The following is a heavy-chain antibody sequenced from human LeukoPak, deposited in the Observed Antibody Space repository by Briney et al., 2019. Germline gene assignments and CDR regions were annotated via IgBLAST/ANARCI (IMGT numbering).Heavy chain of an antibody. V-gene: IGHV1-18*01. J-gene: IGHJ3*02. CDR2: ISAYNGNT. D-gene: IGHD3-22*01. CDR3: AWVPILYYYDSSGYYGDAFDI. Sequence: ASVKVSCKASGYTFTSYGISWVRQAPGQGLEWMGWISAYNGNTNYAQKLQGRVTMTTDTSTSTAYMELRSLRSDDTAVYYCAWVPILYYYDSSGYYGDAFDIWGQGTMVTVSS. CDR1: GYTFTSYG.